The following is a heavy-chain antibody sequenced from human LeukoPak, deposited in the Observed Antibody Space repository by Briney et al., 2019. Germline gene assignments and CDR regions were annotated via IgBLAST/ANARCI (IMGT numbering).Heavy chain of an antibody. CDR1: GYTFTGYY. V-gene: IGHV1-2*02. CDR2: INPNSGGT. CDR3: AREMVGGISEFDY. D-gene: IGHD1-26*01. Sequence: ASVKVSCKASGYTFTGYYMHWVRQAPGQGLEWMGWINPNSGGTNYAQKFQGRVTMTRDTSISTAYMELSTLRSDDTAVYYCAREMVGGISEFDYWGQGTLVTVSS. J-gene: IGHJ4*02.